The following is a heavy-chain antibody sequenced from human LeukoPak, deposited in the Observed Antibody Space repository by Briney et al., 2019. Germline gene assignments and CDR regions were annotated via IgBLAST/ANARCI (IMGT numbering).Heavy chain of an antibody. CDR2: IYTSGST. CDR1: GGSLSSYY. CDR3: ARHKRTPFYYYYYMDV. J-gene: IGHJ6*03. V-gene: IGHV4-4*09. Sequence: SGTLSLTCTVSGGSLSSYYWSWVRQPPGKGLEWIGYIYTSGSTNYNPSLKSRVTISVDTSKNQFSLKLSSVTAADTAVYYCARHKRTPFYYYYYMDVWGKGTTVTVSS.